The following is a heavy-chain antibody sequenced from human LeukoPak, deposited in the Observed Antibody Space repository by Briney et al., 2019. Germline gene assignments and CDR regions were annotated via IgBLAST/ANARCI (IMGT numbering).Heavy chain of an antibody. V-gene: IGHV3-7*01. CDR1: GFTFSSYW. CDR3: ARLRITIFGVVPRGFDP. Sequence: GGSLRLSCAASGFTFSSYWMSWVRQAPGKGLEWVANIKQDGSEKYYVDSVKGRFTISRDNAKNSLYLQMNSLRAEDTAVYYCARLRITIFGVVPRGFDPWGQGTLATVSS. J-gene: IGHJ5*02. CDR2: IKQDGSEK. D-gene: IGHD3-3*01.